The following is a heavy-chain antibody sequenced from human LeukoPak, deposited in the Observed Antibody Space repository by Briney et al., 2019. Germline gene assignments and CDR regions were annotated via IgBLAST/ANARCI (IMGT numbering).Heavy chain of an antibody. CDR3: ARGGVSYDYVWGSYRYLSWCDP. CDR1: GGSFSGYY. D-gene: IGHD3-16*02. CDR2: INHSGST. Sequence: SETLSLTCAVYGGSFSGYYWSWIRQPPGKGLEWIGEINHSGSTNYNPSLKSRVTISVDTSKNQFSLKLSSVTAADTAVYYCARGGVSYDYVWGSYRYLSWCDPWGQGTLVTVSS. J-gene: IGHJ5*02. V-gene: IGHV4-34*01.